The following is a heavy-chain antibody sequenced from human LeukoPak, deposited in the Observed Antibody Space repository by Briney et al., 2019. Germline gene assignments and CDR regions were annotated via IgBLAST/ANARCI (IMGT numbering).Heavy chain of an antibody. J-gene: IGHJ4*02. CDR2: ITTSSSYI. Sequence: GGSLRLSCAASGFTFSRSSMNWVRQAPGKGLEWVSSITTSSSYIYYADSVKGRFTISRDNAKNTLYLQMNSLRAEDTAVYYCARILSSAWGELGYWGQGTLVTVSS. V-gene: IGHV3-21*01. CDR3: ARILSSAWGELGY. D-gene: IGHD6-19*01. CDR1: GFTFSRSS.